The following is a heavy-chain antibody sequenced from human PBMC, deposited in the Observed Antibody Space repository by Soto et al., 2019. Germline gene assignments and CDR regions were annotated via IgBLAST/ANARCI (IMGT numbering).Heavy chain of an antibody. V-gene: IGHV1-69*13. D-gene: IGHD2-15*01. J-gene: IGHJ3*02. CDR1: GGTFSSYA. CDR3: ARTKSRVVVVAADRAVGAFDI. Sequence: SVKVSCKASGGTFSSYAISWVRQAPGQGLEWMGGIIPIFGTANYAQKFQGRVTITADESTSTAYMELSSLRSEDTAVYYCARTKSRVVVVAADRAVGAFDIWGQATMVTVSS. CDR2: IIPIFGTA.